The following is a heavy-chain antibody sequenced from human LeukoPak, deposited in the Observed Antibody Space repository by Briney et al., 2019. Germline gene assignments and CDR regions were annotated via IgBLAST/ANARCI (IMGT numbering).Heavy chain of an antibody. CDR1: GYSFTSYW. CDR3: ARRSSIAVRLFDY. Sequence: GESLKTSCEGSGYSFTSYWIAWVRQVPGKGLEWMGIIYPGDSDTTYSPSFQGQVTISADKSISTAYLQWSSLKASDTAMYYCARRSSIAVRLFDYWGQGTLVTVSS. D-gene: IGHD6-6*01. CDR2: IYPGDSDT. V-gene: IGHV5-51*01. J-gene: IGHJ4*02.